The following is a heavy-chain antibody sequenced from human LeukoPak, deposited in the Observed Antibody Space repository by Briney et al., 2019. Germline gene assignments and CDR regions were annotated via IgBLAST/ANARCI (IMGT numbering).Heavy chain of an antibody. J-gene: IGHJ4*02. Sequence: GASVKVSCKASGYTFTSYGISWVRQAPGQGLEWMGWISVHTGTTNYAQKLQGRVTMTTDTSTSTAYMELRSLRSDDTAVYYCARDPNMVRGLPPNFWGQGTLVTVSS. CDR2: ISVHTGTT. CDR1: GYTFTSYG. CDR3: ARDPNMVRGLPPNF. V-gene: IGHV1-18*01. D-gene: IGHD3-10*01.